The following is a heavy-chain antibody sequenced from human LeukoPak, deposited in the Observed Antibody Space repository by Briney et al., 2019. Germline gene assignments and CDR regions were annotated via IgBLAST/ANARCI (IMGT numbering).Heavy chain of an antibody. D-gene: IGHD6-13*01. CDR1: GFTFSTYW. CDR2: IKQDGSEK. Sequence: GGSLRLSCAASGFTFSTYWMSWVRQAPGKGLEGGANIKQDGSEKYYIDSVKGRFTISRDNAKNSLYLQMNSLRAEDTAMYYCARDSAGNDYWGQGTLVTVSS. V-gene: IGHV3-7*01. CDR3: ARDSAGNDY. J-gene: IGHJ4*02.